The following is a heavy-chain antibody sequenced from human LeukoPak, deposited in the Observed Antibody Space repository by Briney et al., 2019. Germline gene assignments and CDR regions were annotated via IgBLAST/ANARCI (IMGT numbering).Heavy chain of an antibody. CDR1: GGSISSYY. D-gene: IGHD3-3*01. J-gene: IGHJ5*02. Sequence: PSETLSLTCTVSGGSISSYYWSWIRQPPGKGLEWIGEINHSGSTNYNPSLKSRVTISVDTSKNQFSLKLSSVTAADTAVYYCARALYYDFWSGYPNWFDPWGQGTLVTVSS. CDR2: INHSGST. V-gene: IGHV4-34*01. CDR3: ARALYYDFWSGYPNWFDP.